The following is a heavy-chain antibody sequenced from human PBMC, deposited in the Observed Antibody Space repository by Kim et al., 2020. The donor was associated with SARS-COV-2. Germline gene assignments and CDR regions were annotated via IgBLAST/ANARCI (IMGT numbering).Heavy chain of an antibody. CDR1: GYTFTSYD. CDR3: AVWLETNYYYYGMDV. CDR2: MNPNSGNT. V-gene: IGHV1-8*01. Sequence: ASVKVSCKASGYTFTSYDINWVRQATGQGLEWMGWMNPNSGNTGYAQKFQGRVTMTRNTSKSTVYMELRSLRSEDTAVYYCAVWLETNYYYYGMDVWGQGTTVTVSS. D-gene: IGHD6-19*01. J-gene: IGHJ6*02.